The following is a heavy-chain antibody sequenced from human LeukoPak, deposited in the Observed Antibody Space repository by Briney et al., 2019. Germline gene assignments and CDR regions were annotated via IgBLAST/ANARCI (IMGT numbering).Heavy chain of an antibody. J-gene: IGHJ6*02. CDR3: AKDRYTSWDLFYDYGMDV. D-gene: IGHD7-27*01. CDR2: IRYDGSNK. CDR1: GFTFSSYG. Sequence: GGSQRLSCAASGFTFSSYGMHWVRQAPGKGLEWVAFIRYDGSNKYYADSVKGRFTISRDNSKNTLYLQMNSLRAEDTAVYYSAKDRYTSWDLFYDYGMDVCGQGTTVTVSS. V-gene: IGHV3-30*02.